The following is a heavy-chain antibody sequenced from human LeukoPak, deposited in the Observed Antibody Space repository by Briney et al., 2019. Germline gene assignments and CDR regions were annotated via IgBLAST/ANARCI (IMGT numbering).Heavy chain of an antibody. CDR2: INPNSGGT. J-gene: IGHJ4*02. Sequence: GASLKVSCKASGYTFTGYYMHWVRQAPGQGLEWMGWINPNSGGTNYAQKFQGRVTMTRDTSISTAYMELSRLRSDDTAVYYCARDWVAAASPFDYWGQGTLVTVSS. D-gene: IGHD6-13*01. V-gene: IGHV1-2*02. CDR1: GYTFTGYY. CDR3: ARDWVAAASPFDY.